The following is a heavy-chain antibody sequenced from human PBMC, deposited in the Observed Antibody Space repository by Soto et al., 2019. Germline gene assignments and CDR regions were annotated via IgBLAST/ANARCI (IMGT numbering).Heavy chain of an antibody. CDR1: GFTFSTFW. CDR3: ARDFEY. Sequence: EVQLVESGGGLVQPGGSLRLSCEASGFTFSTFWMHWVRQAPGKGLVWVSRINSDGSSTNYADSVKGRVTISRDHAKNMLYLQMNSLRADDTAVYYCARDFEYWGQGTLVTVSS. CDR2: INSDGSST. V-gene: IGHV3-74*01. J-gene: IGHJ4*02.